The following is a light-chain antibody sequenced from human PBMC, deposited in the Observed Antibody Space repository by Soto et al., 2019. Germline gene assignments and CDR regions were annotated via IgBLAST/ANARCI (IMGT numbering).Light chain of an antibody. J-gene: IGKJ1*01. V-gene: IGKV3-20*01. CDR2: GAS. Sequence: EIVLTQSPGTLSLSPGERATLSCRASQSVSSSYLAWYQQKPGQAPRLLIYGASSRATGIPDGFSGSGSGTDFTLTISRLEPEDLAVYYCQQYGSSPWTFGQGTKVDSK. CDR3: QQYGSSPWT. CDR1: QSVSSSY.